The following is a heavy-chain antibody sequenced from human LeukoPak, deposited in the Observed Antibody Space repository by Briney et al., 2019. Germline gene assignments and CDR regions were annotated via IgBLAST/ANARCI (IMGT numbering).Heavy chain of an antibody. J-gene: IGHJ6*03. CDR3: ARVIPDDSSVYYYNYYYYMDV. CDR1: GYTFTRYD. CDR2: MNPNSGNT. V-gene: IGHV1-8*01. Sequence: GASVKVSCKACGYTFTRYDINWVRQATGQGTEWMGWMNPNSGNTGYAQKFQGRVTMTRNTSTSTVIMELSSLRSEDTAVYYCARVIPDDSSVYYYNYYYYMDVWGKGTTVTVSS. D-gene: IGHD3-22*01.